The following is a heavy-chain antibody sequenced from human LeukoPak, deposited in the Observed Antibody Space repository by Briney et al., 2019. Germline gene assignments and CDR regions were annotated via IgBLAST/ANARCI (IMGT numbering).Heavy chain of an antibody. CDR3: GGATRGGGELLFV. CDR1: GGSISSYY. V-gene: IGHV4-59*01. J-gene: IGHJ4*02. Sequence: SETLSLTCTVSGGSISSYYWSWIRQPPGKGLEWIGYIYYSGSTNYNPSLKSRVTISVDTSKNQFSLKLSSVTAADTAVYYCGGATRGGGELLFVWGQGTLVTVSS. CDR2: IYYSGST. D-gene: IGHD1-26*01.